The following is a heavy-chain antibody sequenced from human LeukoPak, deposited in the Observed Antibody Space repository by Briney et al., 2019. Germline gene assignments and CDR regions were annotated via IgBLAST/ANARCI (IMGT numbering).Heavy chain of an antibody. CDR3: ASLVTTSIHNWFDP. D-gene: IGHD5-12*01. CDR1: GGSISSDY. CDR2: IYYSGST. V-gene: IGHV4-59*01. J-gene: IGHJ5*02. Sequence: PSETLSLTCTVSGGSISSDYWSWIRQPPGKGLEWIGYIYYSGSTNYNPSLKSRVTISVDTSKNQFSLKLSSVTAADTAVYYCASLVTTSIHNWFDPWGQGTLVTVSS.